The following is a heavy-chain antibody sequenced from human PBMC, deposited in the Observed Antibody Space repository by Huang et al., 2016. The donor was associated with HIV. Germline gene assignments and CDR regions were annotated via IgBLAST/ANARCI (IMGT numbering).Heavy chain of an antibody. D-gene: IGHD2-2*01. CDR3: ARDSPLLGVVIVVVPTAPNAFDI. CDR2: ISAYNGGT. Sequence: QVQLVQSGVEVKKPGASVKVSCKASGYTFTSYGISWVRQAPGQGLEWMGWISAYNGGTNYAQNVQVRVTMTTDTSTSTSYMELRSLRSDDTAVYYCARDSPLLGVVIVVVPTAPNAFDIWGQGTMVTVSS. V-gene: IGHV1-18*01. J-gene: IGHJ3*02. CDR1: GYTFTSYG.